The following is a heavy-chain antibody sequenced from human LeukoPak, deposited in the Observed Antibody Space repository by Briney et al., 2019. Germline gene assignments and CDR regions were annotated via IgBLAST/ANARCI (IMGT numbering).Heavy chain of an antibody. Sequence: GASVKVSCKASGYTFTGYYMHWVRQAPGQGLEWMGWINPNSGGTNYAQKFQGRVTMTRDTSISAAYMELSRLTSDDTAVYYCARTRITIFGVGQYDFDYWGQGTLVTVSS. V-gene: IGHV1-2*02. CDR3: ARTRITIFGVGQYDFDY. J-gene: IGHJ4*02. CDR1: GYTFTGYY. CDR2: INPNSGGT. D-gene: IGHD3-3*01.